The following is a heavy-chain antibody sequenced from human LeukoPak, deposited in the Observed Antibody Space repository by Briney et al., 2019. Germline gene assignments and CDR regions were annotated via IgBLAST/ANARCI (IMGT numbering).Heavy chain of an antibody. D-gene: IGHD5-12*01. Sequence: GASVKVSCKASGYTFTGYYMHWVRQAPGKGLEWVSAISGSGGSTYYADSVKGRFTISRDNSKNTLDLQMNSLRAEDTAVYYCAKDDAWVRYQDWGQGTLVTVSS. CDR1: GYTFTGYY. CDR2: ISGSGGST. J-gene: IGHJ4*02. V-gene: IGHV3-23*01. CDR3: AKDDAWVRYQD.